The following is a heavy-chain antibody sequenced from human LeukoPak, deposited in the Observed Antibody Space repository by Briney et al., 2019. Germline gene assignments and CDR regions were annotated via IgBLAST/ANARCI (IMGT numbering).Heavy chain of an antibody. CDR3: ARGPYCSSTSCYTHYYYYMGV. V-gene: IGHV3-21*01. CDR1: GFTFSSYS. J-gene: IGHJ6*03. D-gene: IGHD2-2*02. CDR2: ISSSSSYI. Sequence: GGSLRLSCAASGFTFSSYSMNWVRQAPGKGLEWVSSISSSSSYIYYADSVKGRFTISRDNAKNSLYLQMNSLRAEDTAVYYCARGPYCSSTSCYTHYYYYMGVWGKGTTVTVSS.